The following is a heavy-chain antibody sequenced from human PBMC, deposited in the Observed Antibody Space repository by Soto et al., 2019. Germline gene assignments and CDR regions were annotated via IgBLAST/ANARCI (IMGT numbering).Heavy chain of an antibody. J-gene: IGHJ4*02. CDR2: IYHSGSS. Sequence: SETLSLTCSVSGASIRSADYYWGWLRQTPGGGLEWIAYIYHSGSSYYSPSLRSRISLSVDTSKNRLFLKLGSVTAADTATYFCARLMSGYYFFDVWGRGALVTVS. V-gene: IGHV4-30-4*01. CDR3: ARLMSGYYFFDV. CDR1: GASIRSADYY. D-gene: IGHD3-9*01.